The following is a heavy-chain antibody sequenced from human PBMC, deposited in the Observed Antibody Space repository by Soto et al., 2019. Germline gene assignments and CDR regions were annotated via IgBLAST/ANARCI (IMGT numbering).Heavy chain of an antibody. CDR2: LSGHNGNT. CDR1: GYSFTSYG. D-gene: IGHD3-22*01. Sequence: ASVKVSCQASGYSFTSYGIRWVRQAPGQGPEWMGWLSGHNGNTNHPQSLQGRVTMTTDTSRNTAYMELRSLRSDDTAVYYCARHRFNYYDDTVYYYFDYWGQGTLVTVSS. V-gene: IGHV1-18*04. J-gene: IGHJ4*02. CDR3: ARHRFNYYDDTVYYYFDY.